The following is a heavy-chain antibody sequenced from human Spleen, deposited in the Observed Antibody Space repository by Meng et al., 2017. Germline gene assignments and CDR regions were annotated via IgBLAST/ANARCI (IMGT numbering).Heavy chain of an antibody. CDR2: INTNTGNP. CDR1: GYTFTSYA. Sequence: VQLVQSGAEGKKPGASVKVACKASGYTFTSYAMKWVRQAPGQGLEWMGWINTNTGNPTYAQGFTGRFVFSLDTSVSTAYLQISCLKAEDTAVYYCARDYDFWSGRPLGYWGQGTLVTVSS. V-gene: IGHV7-4-1*02. CDR3: ARDYDFWSGRPLGY. J-gene: IGHJ4*02. D-gene: IGHD3-3*01.